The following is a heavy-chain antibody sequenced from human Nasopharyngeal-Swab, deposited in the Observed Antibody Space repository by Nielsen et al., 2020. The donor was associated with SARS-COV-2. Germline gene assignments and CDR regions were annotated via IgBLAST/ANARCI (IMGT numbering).Heavy chain of an antibody. CDR1: GGSISSSSYY. CDR2: IYYSGST. Sequence: SETLSLTCTVSGGSISSSSYYWAWIRQPPGKGLEWIGTIYYSGSTYYNPSLKSRLTLSVDTSTNQFSLKLSSLTAADTAVYYCVRGTNYDFWSNYAHYYFDYWGQGALVTVSS. CDR3: VRGTNYDFWSNYAHYYFDY. J-gene: IGHJ4*02. D-gene: IGHD3-3*01. V-gene: IGHV4-39*07.